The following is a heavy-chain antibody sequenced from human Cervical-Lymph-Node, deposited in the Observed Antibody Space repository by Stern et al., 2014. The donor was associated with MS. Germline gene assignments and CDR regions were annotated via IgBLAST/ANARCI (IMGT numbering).Heavy chain of an antibody. CDR2: ISNNATHT. J-gene: IGHJ4*02. Sequence: EVQLVESGAGLVKPGESLRFSWDASGFTFSHYSINWVRQAPGKGLEWISSISNNATHTYYADSGEGGFTISRDSAKDSVSLHMVSLRAEDTAVYYCARARVGDYARSPHLDSWGQGTLVTVSS. CDR1: GFTFSHYS. V-gene: IGHV3-21*01. D-gene: IGHD4-17*01. CDR3: ARARVGDYARSPHLDS.